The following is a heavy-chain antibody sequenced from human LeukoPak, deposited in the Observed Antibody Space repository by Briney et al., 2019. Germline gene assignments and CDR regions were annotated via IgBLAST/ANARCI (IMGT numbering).Heavy chain of an antibody. V-gene: IGHV4-59*01. CDR2: IYYSGST. CDR3: ARTLSSGYSWFDP. J-gene: IGHJ5*02. Sequence: SETLSLTCTVSGGSISSYYWSWIRQPPGKGLEWIGYIYYSGSTNYNPSLKSRVTISVDTSKNQFSLKLSSVTAADTAVYYCARTLSSGYSWFDPWGQGTLVTVSS. D-gene: IGHD3-22*01. CDR1: GGSISSYY.